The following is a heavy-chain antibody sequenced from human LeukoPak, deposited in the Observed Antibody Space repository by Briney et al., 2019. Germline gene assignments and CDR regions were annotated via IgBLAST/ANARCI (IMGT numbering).Heavy chain of an antibody. CDR3: TRHRSSGWYNWFDP. CDR1: GFTFSDSA. V-gene: IGHV3-73*01. CDR2: IRSKANSYAT. Sequence: TGGSLRLSCAASGFTFSDSAMHLVRQASGKGLEWVGRIRSKANSYATAYAASVKGRFTISRDDSKNTAHLQMNSLKTEDTAVYYCTRHRSSGWYNWFDPWGQGTLVTVSS. D-gene: IGHD6-19*01. J-gene: IGHJ5*02.